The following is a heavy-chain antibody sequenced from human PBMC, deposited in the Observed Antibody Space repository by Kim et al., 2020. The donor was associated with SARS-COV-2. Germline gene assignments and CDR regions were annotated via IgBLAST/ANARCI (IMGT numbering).Heavy chain of an antibody. Sequence: YTDSVKGRLPIPRHHSKNTLYLQMDSLRAEDTAVYCCAKDGGSSWPHCGYWGQGTLVTVSS. CDR3: AKDGGSSWPHCGY. V-gene: IGHV3-23*01. D-gene: IGHD6-13*01. J-gene: IGHJ4*02.